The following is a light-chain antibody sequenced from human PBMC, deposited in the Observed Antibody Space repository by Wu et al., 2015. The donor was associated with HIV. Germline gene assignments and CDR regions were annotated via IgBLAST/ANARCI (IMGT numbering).Light chain of an antibody. CDR1: RXFTSDF. Sequence: GERAPSPAGPVRXFTSDFFAWYQXKPGQAPKLLIYGASSRATGIPDRFSGSGSGTDFILTINRLEPEDFAVYFCHQHARTPPTFGTGTRVEIK. V-gene: IGKV3-20*01. J-gene: IGKJ4*01. CDR2: GAS. CDR3: HQHARTPPT.